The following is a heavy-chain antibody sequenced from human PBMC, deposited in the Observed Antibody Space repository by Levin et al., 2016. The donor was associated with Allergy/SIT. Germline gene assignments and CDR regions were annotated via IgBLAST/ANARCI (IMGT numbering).Heavy chain of an antibody. Sequence: GSLRLSCAVYGGSFSGYYWSWIRQPPGEGLEWIGEINHSGSTNYNPSLKSRVTISVDASKNQFSLKLSSMTAADTAVYYCARVVETAMPNSQVIDYWGQGTLVTVSS. V-gene: IGHV4-34*01. CDR2: INHSGST. CDR3: ARVVETAMPNSQVIDY. J-gene: IGHJ4*02. CDR1: GGSFSGYY. D-gene: IGHD5-18*01.